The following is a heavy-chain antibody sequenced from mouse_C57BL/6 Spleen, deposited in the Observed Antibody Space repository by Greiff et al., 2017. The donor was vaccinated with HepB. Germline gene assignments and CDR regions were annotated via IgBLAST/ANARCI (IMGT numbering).Heavy chain of an antibody. V-gene: IGHV5-9*01. Sequence: EVKVEESGGGLVKPGGSLKLSCAASGFTFSSYTMSWVRQTPEKRLEWVATISGGGGNTYYPDSVKGRFTISRDNAKNTLYLQMSSLRSEDTALYYCARLGLYYFDYWGQGTTLTVSS. CDR1: GFTFSSYT. CDR2: ISGGGGNT. J-gene: IGHJ2*01. CDR3: ARLGLYYFDY.